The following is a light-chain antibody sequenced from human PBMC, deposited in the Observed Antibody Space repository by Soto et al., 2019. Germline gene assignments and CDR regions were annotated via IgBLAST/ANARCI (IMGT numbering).Light chain of an antibody. CDR3: SSYAGSNRGV. CDR2: EVS. J-gene: IGLJ2*01. V-gene: IGLV2-8*01. Sequence: QSVLTQPPSASGSPGQSVTISCTGTSSDVGGYNYVSWYQQHTGKAPKLMIYEVSKRPSGIPDRFSGSKSGNTASLTVSGLQAEDEADYYCSSYAGSNRGVFGGGTKVTVL. CDR1: SSDVGGYNY.